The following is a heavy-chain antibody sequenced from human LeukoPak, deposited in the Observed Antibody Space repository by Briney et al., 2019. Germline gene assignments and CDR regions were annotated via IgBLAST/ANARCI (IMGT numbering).Heavy chain of an antibody. CDR1: GVSISSGDYY. J-gene: IGHJ6*04. Sequence: TSQTLSLTCTVSGVSISSGDYYWRWLRQPPGKGLEWIGYIYYSGSTYYNPSLKSQVTISVDTSKNQFSLKLSSVAAADTALYYCARDQAYGDPAADYHSMDVWGKGTTVTVSS. CDR3: ARDQAYGDPAADYHSMDV. D-gene: IGHD4-17*01. CDR2: IYYSGST. V-gene: IGHV4-30-4*01.